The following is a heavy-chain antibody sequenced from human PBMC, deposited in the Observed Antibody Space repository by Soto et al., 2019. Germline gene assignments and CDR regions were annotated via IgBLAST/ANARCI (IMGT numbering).Heavy chain of an antibody. D-gene: IGHD1-1*01. Sequence: GGSLRLSCAASGFTFSNSGMSWVRQAPGKGLEWVSGISGGAGTTYYAESVKGRFTISRDNSKKTLYLQMNSLRAEDTAVYYFASLGWNLPLLASWGQGTSVPGSS. J-gene: IGHJ1*01. V-gene: IGHV3-23*01. CDR2: ISGGAGTT. CDR3: ASLGWNLPLLAS. CDR1: GFTFSNSG.